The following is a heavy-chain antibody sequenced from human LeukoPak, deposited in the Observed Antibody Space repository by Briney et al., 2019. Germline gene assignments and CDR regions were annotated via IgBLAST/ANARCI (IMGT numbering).Heavy chain of an antibody. CDR3: TRTDSSSAIDY. CDR2: IYYSGTT. D-gene: IGHD6-6*01. V-gene: IGHV4-59*01. Sequence: PSETLSLTCTVSGGSISSYYWNWIRQPPGKGLEWIGYIYYSGTTNYNPSLKSRVTISVDTSKNQFSLKLSSVTAADTAVYYCTRTDSSSAIDYWGQGTLVAVSS. CDR1: GGSISSYY. J-gene: IGHJ4*02.